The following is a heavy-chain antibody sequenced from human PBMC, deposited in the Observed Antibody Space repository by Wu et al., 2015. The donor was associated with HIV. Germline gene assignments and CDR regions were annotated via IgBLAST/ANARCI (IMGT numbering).Heavy chain of an antibody. CDR3: ARDTRLSGTLTGVKSYYNPLDV. V-gene: IGHV1-18*01. CDR2: ISGYNGNT. CDR1: GYTFTSYG. D-gene: IGHD3-10*01. J-gene: IGHJ6*03. Sequence: QVQLVQSGGEVKKPGASVKVSCKASGYTFTSYGISWVRQSPGQGLEWMGWISGYNGNTDYAQKFQGRVTVTTDTSTNTAYMELRSLRSDDTAVYYCARDTRLSGTLTGVKSYYNPLDVWGKGTTVIVS.